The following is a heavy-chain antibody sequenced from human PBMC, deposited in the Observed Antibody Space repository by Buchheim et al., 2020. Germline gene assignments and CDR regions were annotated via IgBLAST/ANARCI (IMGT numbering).Heavy chain of an antibody. CDR2: INTNTGNP. Sequence: QVQLVQSGAEVKKPGASVKVSCKASGYTFTSYDINWVRQATGQGLEWMGWINTNTGNPTYAQGFTGRFVFSLDTSVSTAYLQISSLKAEDTAVYYCARNPDYDFWSGYPLGWFDPWGQGTL. CDR1: GYTFTSYD. D-gene: IGHD3-3*01. CDR3: ARNPDYDFWSGYPLGWFDP. V-gene: IGHV7-4-1*02. J-gene: IGHJ5*02.